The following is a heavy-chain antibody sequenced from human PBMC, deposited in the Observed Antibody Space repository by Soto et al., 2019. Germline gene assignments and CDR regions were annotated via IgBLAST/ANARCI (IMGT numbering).Heavy chain of an antibody. D-gene: IGHD3-10*01. CDR2: IIPFHGVT. CDR3: ARDWEITVSTWSFGGF. J-gene: IGHJ4*02. Sequence: QVQLVQSGAEVKKPGSSVKVSCKASGGTFSPYTINWVRQAPGQGLEWMGRIIPFHGVTNYAQKFQARVTITADKSTCTAYMELSGQRFEDTAMYYCARDWEITVSTWSFGGFWGRGTLVTVSS. CDR1: GGTFSPYT. V-gene: IGHV1-69*08.